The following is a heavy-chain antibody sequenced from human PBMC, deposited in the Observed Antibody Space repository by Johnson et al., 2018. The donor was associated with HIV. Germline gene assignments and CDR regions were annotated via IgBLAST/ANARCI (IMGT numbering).Heavy chain of an antibody. CDR2: IYSSGST. CDR3: AREGRTGPDTFDI. Sequence: VQLLESGGGLIQPGGSLRLSCAASGFTVSTNYMSWVRQAPGKGLDWVSVIYSSGSTYYTDSVKGRFTISRDNSKNTLYLQMNSLRAEDTAVYYCAREGRTGPDTFDIWGQGTMLTVSS. V-gene: IGHV3-66*03. J-gene: IGHJ3*02. CDR1: GFTVSTNY.